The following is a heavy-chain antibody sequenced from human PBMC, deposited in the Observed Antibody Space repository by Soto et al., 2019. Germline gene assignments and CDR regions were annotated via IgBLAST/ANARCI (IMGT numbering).Heavy chain of an antibody. D-gene: IGHD6-19*01. CDR3: ARDSAPVAGTAPPLFDP. Sequence: GGSLRLSCAASGFTFSSYGMHWVRQAPGKGLEWVAVIWYDGSNKYYADSVKGRFTISRDNSKNTLYLQMNSLRAEDTAVYYCARDSAPVAGTAPPLFDPWGQGTLVTVSS. V-gene: IGHV3-33*01. J-gene: IGHJ5*02. CDR2: IWYDGSNK. CDR1: GFTFSSYG.